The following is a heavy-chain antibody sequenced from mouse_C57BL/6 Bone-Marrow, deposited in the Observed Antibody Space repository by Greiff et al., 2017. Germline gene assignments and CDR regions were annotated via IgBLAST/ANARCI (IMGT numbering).Heavy chain of an antibody. CDR3: ANSGPNWYFDV. Sequence: VQLQQPGAELVMPGASVKLSCKASGYTFTSYWMHWVKQRPGQGLEWIGEIDPSDSYTNYNQKFKGKSTLTVDKSSSTAYMQLSSLTSEDSAVYYCANSGPNWYFDVWGTGTTLTVSS. CDR2: IDPSDSYT. CDR1: GYTFTSYW. J-gene: IGHJ1*03. V-gene: IGHV1-69*01.